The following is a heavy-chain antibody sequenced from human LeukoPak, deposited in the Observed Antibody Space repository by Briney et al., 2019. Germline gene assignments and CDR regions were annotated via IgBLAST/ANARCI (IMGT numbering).Heavy chain of an antibody. D-gene: IGHD3-3*01. CDR3: ARDTIFGVVTTTDY. CDR2: MNPNSGNT. Sequence: ASVKVSCKASGYTFTRYDINWVRQATGQGLEWMGWMNPNSGNTGYAQKFQGRVTMTRNTSISTAYMELSRLRSDDTAVYYCARDTIFGVVTTTDYWGQGTLVTVSS. J-gene: IGHJ4*02. CDR1: GYTFTRYD. V-gene: IGHV1-8*01.